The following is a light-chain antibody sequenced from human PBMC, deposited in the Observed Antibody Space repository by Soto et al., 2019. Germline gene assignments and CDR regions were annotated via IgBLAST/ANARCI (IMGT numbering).Light chain of an antibody. Sequence: DIVLSQSPGTLSLSPGERATLSCRASQSVSSSYLAWYQQKPGQAPRLLIYGASSRATGIPDRFSGSGSGTDFTLTISRLEPEDFAVYYCQQNGSTFGQGTKVDIK. CDR3: QQNGST. J-gene: IGKJ1*01. V-gene: IGKV3-20*01. CDR1: QSVSSSY. CDR2: GAS.